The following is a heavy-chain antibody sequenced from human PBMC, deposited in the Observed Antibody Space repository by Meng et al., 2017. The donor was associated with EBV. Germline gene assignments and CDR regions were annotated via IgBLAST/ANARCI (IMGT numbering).Heavy chain of an antibody. J-gene: IGHJ4*02. CDR2: INTDTGYA. CDR1: GYSLSTFA. D-gene: IGHD2-21*01. Sequence: QVQLVHSGSELKKPXXXXKXSXKASGYSLSTFAMNWVRQAPGQGLEWMGWINTDTGYATYAQGFRGRFVFSLETSVSTAYLQINSLKAADTAMYYCARGLAYGDYGVDYWGQGTLVTVSS. CDR3: ARGLAYGDYGVDY. V-gene: IGHV7-4-1*02.